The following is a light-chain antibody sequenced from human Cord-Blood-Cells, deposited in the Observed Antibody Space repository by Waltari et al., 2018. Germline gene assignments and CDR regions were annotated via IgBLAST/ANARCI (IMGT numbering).Light chain of an antibody. Sequence: DIQTTQSPSSLFASVGYRVTITGRASQGISNYLPWYQQKPGKVPKLLTYAASTLQSGVPSRFSGSGSGTDFTLTISSLQPEDVATYYCQKYNSAPRTFGQGTKVEIK. CDR3: QKYNSAPRT. V-gene: IGKV1-27*01. CDR1: QGISNY. J-gene: IGKJ1*01. CDR2: AAS.